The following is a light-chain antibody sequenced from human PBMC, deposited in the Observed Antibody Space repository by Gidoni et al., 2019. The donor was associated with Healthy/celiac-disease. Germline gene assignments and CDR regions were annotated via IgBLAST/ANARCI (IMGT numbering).Light chain of an antibody. CDR2: GIS. CDR1: QAVGSN. V-gene: IGKV3-15*01. J-gene: IGKJ5*01. CDR3: QQYSQWPIT. Sequence: LLLTQSPVTLSVSPGERATLPCRASQAVGSNYLAWYQQKPGQAPRLLIFGISTRATDIPDRFSGSGSGTEFTLTINSLQSEDYAVYYCQQYSQWPITFGQGTRLEIK.